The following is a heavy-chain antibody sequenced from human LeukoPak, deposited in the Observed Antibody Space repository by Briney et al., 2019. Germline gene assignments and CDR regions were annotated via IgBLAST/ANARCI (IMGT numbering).Heavy chain of an antibody. CDR2: INAYNGNT. V-gene: IGHV1-18*01. CDR3: ARDIGSSSFQAGYHYYYMDV. CDR1: GYTFTSYG. D-gene: IGHD6-6*01. J-gene: IGHJ6*03. Sequence: ASVKVSCKASGYTFTSYGFSWVRQAPGQGLQWMGWINAYNGNTHYAQNLQGRVSMTTDTSTSTVYMHLRSLRSDDTAVYYCARDIGSSSFQAGYHYYYMDVWGDGTTVTVSS.